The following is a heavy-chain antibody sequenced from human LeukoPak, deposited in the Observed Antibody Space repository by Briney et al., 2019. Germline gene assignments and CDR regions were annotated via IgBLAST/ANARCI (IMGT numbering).Heavy chain of an antibody. J-gene: IGHJ3*02. CDR3: AKDPQRGYSYGYMADI. D-gene: IGHD5-18*01. Sequence: TGGSLRLSCAASGFTFDDYAMHWVRQAPGKGLEWVSGISWNSGSIGYADSVKGRFTISRDNAKKSLCLQMNSLRAEDTAVYYCAKDPQRGYSYGYMADIWGQGTMVTVSS. CDR2: ISWNSGSI. CDR1: GFTFDDYA. V-gene: IGHV3-9*01.